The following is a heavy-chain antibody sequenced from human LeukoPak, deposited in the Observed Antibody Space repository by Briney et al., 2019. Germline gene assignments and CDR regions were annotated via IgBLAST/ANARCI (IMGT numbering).Heavy chain of an antibody. Sequence: NPSETLSLTCTVSGGSISSYYWSWIRQPPGKGLEWIGYIYYNGNTNYNPSLKSRVTISVDTSKNQFSLKLRSVTAADTAVYYCARDEGDYGDYYWFDPWGQGTLVTVSS. CDR1: GGSISSYY. J-gene: IGHJ5*02. V-gene: IGHV4-59*01. D-gene: IGHD4-17*01. CDR3: ARDEGDYGDYYWFDP. CDR2: IYYNGNT.